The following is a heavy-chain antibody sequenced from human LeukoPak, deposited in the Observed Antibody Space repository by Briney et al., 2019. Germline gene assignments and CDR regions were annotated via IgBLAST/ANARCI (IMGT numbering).Heavy chain of an antibody. J-gene: IGHJ6*02. CDR3: ARRVADTMVRGVIANYGMDV. D-gene: IGHD3-10*01. CDR1: GYTFTSYG. Sequence: ASVKLSCKASGYTFTSYGISWVRQAPGQGLEWMGWISAYNGNTNYAQKLQGRVTMTTDTSTSTAYMELRSLRSDHTAVYYCARRVADTMVRGVIANYGMDVWGQGTTVTVSS. V-gene: IGHV1-18*01. CDR2: ISAYNGNT.